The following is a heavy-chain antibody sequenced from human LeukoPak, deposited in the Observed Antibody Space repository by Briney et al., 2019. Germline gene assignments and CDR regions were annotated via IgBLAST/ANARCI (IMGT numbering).Heavy chain of an antibody. J-gene: IGHJ4*02. CDR3: ARVPYSSGWYDFDY. CDR2: ISSSSSYI. Sequence: GGSLRLSCAASGFTFSSYSMNWVRPAPGKGLEWVSSISSSSSYIYYADSVKGRFTISRDNAKNSLYLQMNSLRAEDTAVYYCARVPYSSGWYDFDYWGQGTLVTVSS. D-gene: IGHD6-19*01. V-gene: IGHV3-21*01. CDR1: GFTFSSYS.